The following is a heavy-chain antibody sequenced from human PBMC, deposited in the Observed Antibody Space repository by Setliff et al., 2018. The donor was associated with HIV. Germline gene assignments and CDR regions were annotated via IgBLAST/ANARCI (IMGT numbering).Heavy chain of an antibody. J-gene: IGHJ6*03. Sequence: SETLSLTCTVSGGAINTNNYYWGWIRQTPGEGLEWIGSIHYGGSTYFYNPSLKSRVTMSVDTSKNQFSLRLSSVTAADTGVYYCARHKDPPGSRWIFYYYYMDLWGGGTTVTVSS. CDR3: ARHKDPPGSRWIFYYYYMDL. V-gene: IGHV4-39*01. CDR1: GGAINTNNYY. D-gene: IGHD6-13*01. CDR2: IHYGGST.